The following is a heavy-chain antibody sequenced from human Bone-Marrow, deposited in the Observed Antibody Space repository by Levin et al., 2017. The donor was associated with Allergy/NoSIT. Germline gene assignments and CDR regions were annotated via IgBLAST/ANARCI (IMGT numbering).Heavy chain of an antibody. Sequence: PSETLSLTCTVSGGSISSSNYYWGWIRQPPGTGLEWVGTVYYSGNTYYNPSLKSRVTISVDTSKNQFSLKLTSVTAADAAVYYCARPSGPFTTRWLNWFDPWGQGTLVTVSS. CDR1: GGSISSSNYY. J-gene: IGHJ5*02. D-gene: IGHD3-9*01. V-gene: IGHV4-39*01. CDR2: VYYSGNT. CDR3: ARPSGPFTTRWLNWFDP.